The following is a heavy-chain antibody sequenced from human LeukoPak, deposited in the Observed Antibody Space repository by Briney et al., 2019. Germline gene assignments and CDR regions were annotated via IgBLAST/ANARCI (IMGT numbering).Heavy chain of an antibody. CDR2: ISYDGSNK. CDR1: GFTFSSYA. V-gene: IGHV3-30-3*01. Sequence: GGSLRLSCAASGFTFSSYAMHWVRQAPGKGLEWVAVISYDGSNKYYADSVKGRFTISRDNSKNTLYLQMNSLRAEDTAVYYCARDTGYSSGPGYFDYWGQGTLVTVSS. CDR3: ARDTGYSSGPGYFDY. J-gene: IGHJ4*02. D-gene: IGHD6-25*01.